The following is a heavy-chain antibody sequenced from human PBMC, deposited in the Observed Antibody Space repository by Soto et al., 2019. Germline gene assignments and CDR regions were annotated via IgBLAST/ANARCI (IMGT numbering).Heavy chain of an antibody. V-gene: IGHV4-39*01. CDR2: IYYSGST. CDR1: GGSISSSSYY. CDR3: ARGRYCLTGRCFPNWFDS. D-gene: IGHD7-27*01. J-gene: IGHJ5*01. Sequence: SETLSLTCTVSGGSISSSSYYWGWIRQPPGKGLEWIGSIYYSGSTYYNPSLKSRVAISVDTSKSQFSLNVTSVTAADTAVYFCARGRYCLTGRCFPNWFDSWGQGALVTVSS.